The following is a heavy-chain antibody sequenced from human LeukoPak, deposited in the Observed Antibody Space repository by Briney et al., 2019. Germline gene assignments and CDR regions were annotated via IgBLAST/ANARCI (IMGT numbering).Heavy chain of an antibody. CDR2: ISAGGDLT. CDR3: AKSLLTTASGTGRAFDL. CDR1: GFAFGSYG. D-gene: IGHD1-26*01. J-gene: IGHJ3*01. V-gene: IGHV3-23*01. Sequence: GGSLRLSCAASGFAFGSYGMSWVRQAPGRGLEWVSGISAGGDLTFHADPVKGRFTISRDNSKNTLYLQMNSLRADDTAEYYCAKSLLTTASGTGRAFDLWGQGTMVTVSS.